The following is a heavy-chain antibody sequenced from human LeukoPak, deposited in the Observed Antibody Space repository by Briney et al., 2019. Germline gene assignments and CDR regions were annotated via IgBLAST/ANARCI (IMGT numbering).Heavy chain of an antibody. J-gene: IGHJ4*02. CDR3: ARAGGGSTWDFDY. V-gene: IGHV1-2*04. Sequence: RASVKVSCKASGYTFTGYYMHWVRQAPGQGLEWMGWINPNSGGTNYAQKFQGWVTMTRDTSISTAYMELSRLRSDDTAVYYCARAGGGSTWDFDYWGQGTLVTVSS. D-gene: IGHD3-16*01. CDR1: GYTFTGYY. CDR2: INPNSGGT.